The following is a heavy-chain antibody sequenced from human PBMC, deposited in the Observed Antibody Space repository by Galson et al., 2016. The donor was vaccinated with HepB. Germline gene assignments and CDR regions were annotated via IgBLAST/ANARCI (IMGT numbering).Heavy chain of an antibody. CDR3: ASAYDGNFYWDY. V-gene: IGHV5-51*01. CDR1: GDSFTALW. CDR2: IYAADSTT. J-gene: IGHJ4*02. Sequence: QSGAEVTKPGESLMISCQASGDSFTALWIGWVRQMPGKGLEWMGIIYAADSTTKCTPSFQGQVTISADKSVATAYLQWSSLKASDTAIYYCASAYDGNFYWDYWGQGIPVTVSS. D-gene: IGHD1-7*01.